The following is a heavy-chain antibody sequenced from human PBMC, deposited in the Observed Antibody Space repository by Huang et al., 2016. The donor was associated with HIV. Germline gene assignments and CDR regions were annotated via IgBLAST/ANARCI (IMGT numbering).Heavy chain of an antibody. CDR3: ARQWTILEWLLGLDV. Sequence: QMQLQQRGAGLLKPSETLSLICGVSGGSFTGNYLTWIRQAPGKGLEWIGEVKERGATNYNPSLNCRVTISLDKSNRELSLNLRSVTAADTAVYYCARQWTILEWLLGLDVWGQGTTVIVSS. V-gene: IGHV4-34*02. J-gene: IGHJ6*02. CDR1: GGSFTGNY. D-gene: IGHD3-3*01. CDR2: VKERGAT.